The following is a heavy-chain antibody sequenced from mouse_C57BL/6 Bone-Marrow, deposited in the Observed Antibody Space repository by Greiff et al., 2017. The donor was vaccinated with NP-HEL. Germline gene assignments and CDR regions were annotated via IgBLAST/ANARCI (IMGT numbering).Heavy chain of an antibody. CDR1: GYTFTSYT. J-gene: IGHJ3*01. CDR3: ARHRGYYWFAY. CDR2: ISGGGGNT. Sequence: EVQLVESGGGLVKPGGSLKLSCAASGYTFTSYTMSWVRQTPEKGLEWVATISGGGGNTYYPDSVKGRVTISRDKAKNTRYLQMSSLRSEDSALYYCARHRGYYWFAYWGQGTLVTVSA. D-gene: IGHD2-3*01. V-gene: IGHV5-9*01.